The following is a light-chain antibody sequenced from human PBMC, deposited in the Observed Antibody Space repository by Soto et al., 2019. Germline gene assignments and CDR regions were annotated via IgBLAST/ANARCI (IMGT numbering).Light chain of an antibody. J-gene: IGKJ1*01. V-gene: IGKV3-20*01. CDR3: QQYSSSPLT. CDR2: GAS. Sequence: DIVLTQSPGTLSLSPGERATLSCRASQSVRSSYLAWYQQKPGQAPRLLIYGASIRATGIPDRFSGSGSGTEFTLTISRLEPEDFAMYYCQQYSSSPLTFGQGTKVEIK. CDR1: QSVRSSY.